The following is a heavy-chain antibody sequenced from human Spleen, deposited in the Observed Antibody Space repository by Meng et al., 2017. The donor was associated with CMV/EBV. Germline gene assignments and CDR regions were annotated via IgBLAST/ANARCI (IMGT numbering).Heavy chain of an antibody. CDR3: AREHTGASVYDQGYFDY. D-gene: IGHD5/OR15-5a*01. J-gene: IGHJ4*02. CDR1: GGTFSSYA. Sequence: SVKVSCKASGGTFSSYAISWVRQAPGQGLEWMGGIIPIFGTANYAQKFQGRVTITTDESTSTAYMELSSLRSEDTAVYYCAREHTGASVYDQGYFDYWGQGILVTVSS. CDR2: IIPIFGTA. V-gene: IGHV1-69*05.